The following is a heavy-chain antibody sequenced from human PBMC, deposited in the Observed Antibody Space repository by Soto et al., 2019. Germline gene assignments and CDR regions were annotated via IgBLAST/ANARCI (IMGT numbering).Heavy chain of an antibody. CDR1: GFSLSTSGLG. J-gene: IGHJ4*02. CDR2: IYWNDDK. Sequence: QITLKESGPTLVRPTQTLTLTCTFSGFSLSTSGLGVGWIRQPPGKALEWLALIYWNDDKRYSPSLKARLTITKDTSKNQVVLTMTKMDPVDTATYYCAHRPSGWDLFDYWGQGTLVTVSS. V-gene: IGHV2-5*01. D-gene: IGHD6-19*01. CDR3: AHRPSGWDLFDY.